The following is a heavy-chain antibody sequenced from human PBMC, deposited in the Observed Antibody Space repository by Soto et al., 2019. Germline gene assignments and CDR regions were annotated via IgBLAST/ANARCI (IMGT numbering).Heavy chain of an antibody. CDR2: IRSKANSYAT. Sequence: GGSLRLSXTASGFTFSGSAMHWVRQAPGKGLEWVGRIRSKANSYATAYAASVKGRFTISRDDSKNTAYLQMNSLKTEDTAVYYCTSLDVVVPAAIAYYYGMDVWGQGTTVTAP. V-gene: IGHV3-73*01. J-gene: IGHJ6*02. CDR1: GFTFSGSA. D-gene: IGHD2-2*02. CDR3: TSLDVVVPAAIAYYYGMDV.